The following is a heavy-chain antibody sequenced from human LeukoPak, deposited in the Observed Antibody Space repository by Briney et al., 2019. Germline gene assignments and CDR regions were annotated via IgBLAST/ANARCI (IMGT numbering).Heavy chain of an antibody. J-gene: IGHJ4*02. CDR2: INPNSGGT. Sequence: ASVKLSCKASGYTFTGYYMHWVRQAPGQGLEWMGLINPNSGGTNYAQKFQGRVTMTRDTSISTAYMERSRLRSDDTAVYYCARDNGDYDYWGQGTLVTVSS. V-gene: IGHV1-2*02. D-gene: IGHD4-17*01. CDR1: GYTFTGYY. CDR3: ARDNGDYDY.